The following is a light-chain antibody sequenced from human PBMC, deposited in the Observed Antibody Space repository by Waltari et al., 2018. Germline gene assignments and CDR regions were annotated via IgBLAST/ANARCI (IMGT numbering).Light chain of an antibody. CDR1: NSDFCGLKY. Sequence: QSALTQPDSVSGSPGQSITISCTETNSDFCGLKYVSWYQHYPGEAPKAIIYDVNNRASGVPNRFSGSKSGNSASLTISGLQAEDEADYYCSSYTSSTTGIFGGGTRVTVL. V-gene: IGLV2-14*03. CDR2: DVN. CDR3: SSYTSSTTGI. J-gene: IGLJ2*01.